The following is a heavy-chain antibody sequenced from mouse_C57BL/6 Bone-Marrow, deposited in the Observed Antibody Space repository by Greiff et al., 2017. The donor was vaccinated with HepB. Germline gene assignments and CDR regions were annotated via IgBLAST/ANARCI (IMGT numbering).Heavy chain of an antibody. CDR2: IRSKSNNYAT. CDR3: VSGRFAY. Sequence: QRVESGGRSAQPKGSLKLSCAASGLSFNTYAMNWVRQAPGKGLEWVARIRSKSNNYATYYADSVKDRFTISRDDSESMLYLQMNNLKTEDTAMYYCVSGRFAYWGQGTLVTVSA. V-gene: IGHV10-1*01. CDR1: GLSFNTYA. J-gene: IGHJ3*01.